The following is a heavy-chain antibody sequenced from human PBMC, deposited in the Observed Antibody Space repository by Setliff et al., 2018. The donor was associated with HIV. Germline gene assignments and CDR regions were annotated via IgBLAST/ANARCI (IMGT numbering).Heavy chain of an antibody. CDR2: IYYSGST. V-gene: IGHV4-39*01. CDR1: GDSISSSSYY. CDR3: ASGFRAVSYYYYYYMDV. J-gene: IGHJ6*03. Sequence: SETLSLTCTVSGDSISSSSYYWGWIRQPPGKGLEWIGSIYYSGSTYYNPSLKSRVTISVDTSKNQFSLKLSSVTAADTAVYYCASGFRAVSYYYYYYMDVWGKGTTVTVSS. D-gene: IGHD3-10*01.